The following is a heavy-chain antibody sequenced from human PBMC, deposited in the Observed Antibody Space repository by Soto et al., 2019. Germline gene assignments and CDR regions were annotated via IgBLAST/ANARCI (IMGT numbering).Heavy chain of an antibody. V-gene: IGHV1-3*01. CDR3: ASRFKSAGWLDP. CDR1: GYTFTSYA. CDR2: INAGNGNT. D-gene: IGHD3-10*01. Sequence: QVQLVQSGAEVKRPGASVKVSCKASGYTFTSYAIHWVRQAPGQGLEWMGWINAGNGNTEYSERFQGRVTSTRDTYASTANMALTGLTAEDTAVYDGASRFKSAGWLDPWGQGTLVTVSS. J-gene: IGHJ5*02.